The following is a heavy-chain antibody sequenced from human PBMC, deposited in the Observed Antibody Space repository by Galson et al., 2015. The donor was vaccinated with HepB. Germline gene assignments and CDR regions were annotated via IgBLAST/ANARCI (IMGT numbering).Heavy chain of an antibody. CDR2: IYPGDSDT. Sequence: QSGAEVKKPGESLKISCKGSGYSFTSYWIGWVRQMPGKGLEWMGIIYPGDSDTRYSPSFQGQVTISADKSISTAYLQWSSLKASDTAMYYCARQFDSSGWYPGVDYWGQGTLVTVSS. V-gene: IGHV5-51*01. D-gene: IGHD6-19*01. CDR1: GYSFTSYW. CDR3: ARQFDSSGWYPGVDY. J-gene: IGHJ4*02.